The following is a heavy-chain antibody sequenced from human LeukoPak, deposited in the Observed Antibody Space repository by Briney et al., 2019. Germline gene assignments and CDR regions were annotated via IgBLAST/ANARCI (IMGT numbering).Heavy chain of an antibody. CDR3: AREYSASEH. CDR1: GYTFVGYY. Sequence: GASVNVSFKASGYTFVGYYLHWVRQAPGQGLEWMAWIDPYTGNTHYAQKFQGRITVTRDTSVSTTYMELSWLTSDDTARYYCAREYSASEHWGQGTLVTVSS. D-gene: IGHD5-12*01. J-gene: IGHJ4*02. V-gene: IGHV1-2*02. CDR2: IDPYTGNT.